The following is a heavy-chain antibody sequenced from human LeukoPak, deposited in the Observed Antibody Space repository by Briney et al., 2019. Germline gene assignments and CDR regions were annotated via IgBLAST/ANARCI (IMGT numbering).Heavy chain of an antibody. CDR3: ARTRLLWFGEQLAWFDP. D-gene: IGHD3-10*01. Sequence: SQTLSLTCAISGDSVSSNSAAWNWIRQSPSRGLEWLGRTYYRSKWYNDYAVSVKSRITINPDTSKNQFSLQLNSVTPEDTAVYYCARTRLLWFGEQLAWFDPWGQGTLVTVSS. CDR1: GDSVSSNSAA. J-gene: IGHJ5*02. CDR2: TYYRSKWYN. V-gene: IGHV6-1*01.